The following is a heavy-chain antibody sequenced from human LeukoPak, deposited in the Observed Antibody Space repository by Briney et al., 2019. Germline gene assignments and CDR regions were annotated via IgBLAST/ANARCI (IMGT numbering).Heavy chain of an antibody. J-gene: IGHJ4*02. CDR1: GFTFSSYS. Sequence: GGSLRLSCAASGFTFSSYSMNWVRQAPGKGLEWVSYISSSSTIYYADSVKGRFTISRDNAKNSLYLQMNSLRAEDTAVYYCARDLYSFGYWGQGTLVTVSS. CDR2: ISSSSTI. D-gene: IGHD2-15*01. CDR3: ARDLYSFGY. V-gene: IGHV3-48*01.